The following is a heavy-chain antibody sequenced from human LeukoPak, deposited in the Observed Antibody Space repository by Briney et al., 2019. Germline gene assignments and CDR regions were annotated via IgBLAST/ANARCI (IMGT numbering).Heavy chain of an antibody. J-gene: IGHJ4*02. Sequence: PSEALSLTCAVSGGSISSGGYSWSWIRQPPGKGLEWIGYTYHSGSTYYNPSLKSRVTISVDRSKNQFSLKLSSVTAADTAVYYCARRLTAPFGCIAAAGQFDYWGQGTWSPSPQ. D-gene: IGHD6-13*01. CDR3: ARRLTAPFGCIAAAGQFDY. CDR1: GGSISSGGYS. V-gene: IGHV4-30-2*01. CDR2: TYHSGST.